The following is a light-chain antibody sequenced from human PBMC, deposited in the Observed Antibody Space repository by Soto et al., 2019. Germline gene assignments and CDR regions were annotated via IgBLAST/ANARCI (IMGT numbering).Light chain of an antibody. Sequence: DIQMTQSPSSLYASVGDRVTITCRASQSINSYLNWYQQKPGKAPKLLIYAASSLQSGVPSRFSGSGSGTDFTLTISSLQPEDFATFDCQQSYTTPYTFGQGTKLEIK. CDR2: AAS. V-gene: IGKV1-39*01. CDR1: QSINSY. J-gene: IGKJ2*01. CDR3: QQSYTTPYT.